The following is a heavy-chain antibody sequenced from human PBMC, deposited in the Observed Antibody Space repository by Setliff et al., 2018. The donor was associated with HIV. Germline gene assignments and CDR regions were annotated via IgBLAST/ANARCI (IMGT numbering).Heavy chain of an antibody. D-gene: IGHD3-10*01. CDR1: GGSITSGTYY. J-gene: IGHJ6*02. CDR3: ARTFGDLKHYNYYYTIDV. Sequence: SETLSLTCTVSGGSITSGTYYWSWIRQPPGKGLEWIGYIYTSGSTNYNPSLKSRVTISVDTSKNQFSLKLSSVTAADTAVYYRARTFGDLKHYNYYYTIDVWGQGTTVTVSS. V-gene: IGHV4-61*01. CDR2: IYTSGST.